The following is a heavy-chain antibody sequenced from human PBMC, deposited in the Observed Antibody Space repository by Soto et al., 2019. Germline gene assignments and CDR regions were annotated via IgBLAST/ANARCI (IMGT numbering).Heavy chain of an antibody. V-gene: IGHV3-7*01. CDR3: ARDCSGGGCQY. J-gene: IGHJ4*02. Sequence: GGSLRLSCAASGFTLSYYWMSWVLQAPGKGLEWVANIKEDGSGKYYVDSVKGRFTISRDNAQNSVFLQMNSLRAEDTAIYYCARDCSGGGCQYWGQGTLVTVSS. CDR1: GFTLSYYW. D-gene: IGHD2-15*01. CDR2: IKEDGSGK.